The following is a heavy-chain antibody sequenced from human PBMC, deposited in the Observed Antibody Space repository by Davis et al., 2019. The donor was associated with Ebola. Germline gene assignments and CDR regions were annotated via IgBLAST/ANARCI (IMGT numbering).Heavy chain of an antibody. CDR3: ARDLVVVAAKRGLPFDY. D-gene: IGHD2-15*01. Sequence: SVTVPRKDSVYTFTSYGISRLRQAPGQGLEWMGWISAYNGNTNYAQKLQGRVTMTTDTSTSTAYMELRSLRSDDTAVYYCARDLVVVAAKRGLPFDYWGQGTLVTVSS. CDR1: VYTFTSYG. V-gene: IGHV1-18*04. CDR2: ISAYNGNT. J-gene: IGHJ4*02.